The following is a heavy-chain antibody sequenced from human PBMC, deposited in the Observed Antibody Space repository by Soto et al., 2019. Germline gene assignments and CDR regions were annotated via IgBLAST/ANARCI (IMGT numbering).Heavy chain of an antibody. J-gene: IGHJ4*02. CDR3: AREILNYDILTGSEPPFFDY. V-gene: IGHV1-18*01. CDR1: GYTFTSYG. D-gene: IGHD3-9*01. Sequence: QVQLVQSGAEVKKPGASVKVSCKASGYTFTSYGISWVRQAPGQGLEWMGWISAYNGNTNYGQKLQGRVTMTTDTSTSTAYMELRSLRSDDTAVYYCAREILNYDILTGSEPPFFDYWGQGTLVTVSS. CDR2: ISAYNGNT.